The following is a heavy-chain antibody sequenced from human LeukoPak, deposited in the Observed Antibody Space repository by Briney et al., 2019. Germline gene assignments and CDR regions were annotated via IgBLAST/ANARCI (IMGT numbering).Heavy chain of an antibody. V-gene: IGHV4-59*11. CDR1: GGSLSGHY. D-gene: IGHD6-19*01. CDR2: VSYTGRT. J-gene: IGHJ4*02. CDR3: ARDTTVASGMQF. Sequence: LETLSLTCTVSGGSLSGHYWSWIRQPPGKRLEWIGYVSYTGRTKYNPSLQSRVTISIDTSKSQFSLKLTSVTSADTAVYYCARDTTVASGMQFWGQGALVTVSS.